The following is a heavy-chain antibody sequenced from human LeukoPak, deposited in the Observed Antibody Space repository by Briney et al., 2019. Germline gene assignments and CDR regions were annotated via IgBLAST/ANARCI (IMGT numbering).Heavy chain of an antibody. CDR3: AREEGVDYYYYMDV. V-gene: IGHV1-2*02. CDR1: GYTFTGYY. D-gene: IGHD3-3*01. Sequence: ASVKVSCKASGYTFTGYYMHWVRQAPGQGLEWMGWINPNSGDTNYAQKFQGRVTMTRDTSISTAYMELSRLRSDDTAVYYCAREEGVDYYYYMDVWGKGTTVTVSS. J-gene: IGHJ6*03. CDR2: INPNSGDT.